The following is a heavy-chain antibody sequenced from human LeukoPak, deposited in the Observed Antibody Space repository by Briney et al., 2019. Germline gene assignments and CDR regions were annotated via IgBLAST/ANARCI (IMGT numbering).Heavy chain of an antibody. J-gene: IGHJ4*02. CDR1: GGPISSSNYY. D-gene: IGHD1-26*01. CDR2: IYCSGRT. CDR3: ATLGNGRTFDD. Sequence: PSETLSLTCTVSGGPISSSNYYWGCVRQPPGKGLEWIGSIYCSGRTFYNPSLKSRVTISVDTSKNQFSLMLSSVTAADTAVYYCATLGNGRTFDDWGQGTLVTVSS. V-gene: IGHV4-39*07.